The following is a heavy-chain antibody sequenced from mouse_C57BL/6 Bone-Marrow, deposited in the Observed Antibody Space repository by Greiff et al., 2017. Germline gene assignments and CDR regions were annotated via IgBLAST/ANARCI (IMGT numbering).Heavy chain of an antibody. Sequence: QVQLQQPGAELVKPGASVKMSCKASGYTFTSYWITWVKQRPGQGLEWLGYIYPGSGSTNYNEKFKSKATLTVDTSSSTASRQLRSQTSEDSALYYSARSDYYVYDGAYWGQGTLVTVSA. D-gene: IGHD2-2*01. CDR3: ARSDYYVYDGAY. V-gene: IGHV1-55*01. CDR1: GYTFTSYW. CDR2: IYPGSGST. J-gene: IGHJ3*01.